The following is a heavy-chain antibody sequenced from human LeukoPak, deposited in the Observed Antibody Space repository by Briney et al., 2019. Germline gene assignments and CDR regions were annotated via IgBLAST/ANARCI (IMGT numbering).Heavy chain of an antibody. Sequence: PGGSLRLSCAASGFTFSSYEMNWVRQAPGKGLEWVSYISSSSSTIYYADSVKGRFTISRDNAKNSLYLQMNSLRAEDTAVYYCARDSNIFPYYFDYWGQGTLVTVSS. CDR1: GFTFSSYE. CDR3: ARDSNIFPYYFDY. CDR2: ISSSSSTI. D-gene: IGHD2-21*01. J-gene: IGHJ4*02. V-gene: IGHV3-48*01.